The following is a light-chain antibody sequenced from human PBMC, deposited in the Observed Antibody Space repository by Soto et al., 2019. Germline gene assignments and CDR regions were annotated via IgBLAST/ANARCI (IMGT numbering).Light chain of an antibody. CDR3: QSYDSSLSVWV. V-gene: IGLV2-14*01. CDR2: GNS. Sequence: QSALTQPASVSGSPGQSITISCTGTSSDVGGRNFVSWYQQHPGKAPKLLIYGNSNRPSGVPDRFSGSKSGTSASLAITGLQAEDEADYYCQSYDSSLSVWVFGGGTKLTVL. CDR1: SSDVGGRNF. J-gene: IGLJ3*02.